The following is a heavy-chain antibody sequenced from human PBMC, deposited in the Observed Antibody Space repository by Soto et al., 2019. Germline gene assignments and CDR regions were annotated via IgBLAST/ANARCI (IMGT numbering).Heavy chain of an antibody. CDR1: GGSISSGGYS. CDR2: IYHSGST. J-gene: IGHJ6*02. V-gene: IGHV4-30-2*01. Sequence: SETLSLTCAVSGGSISSGGYSWSWIRQPPGKGLEWIGYIYHSGSTYYNPSLKSRVTISVDRSKNQFSLKLSSVTAADTAVYYCARADYADYGYGMDVWGQGTTVTVSS. D-gene: IGHD4-17*01. CDR3: ARADYADYGYGMDV.